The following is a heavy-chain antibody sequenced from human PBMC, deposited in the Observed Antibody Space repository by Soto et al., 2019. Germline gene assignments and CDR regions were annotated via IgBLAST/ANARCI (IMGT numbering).Heavy chain of an antibody. Sequence: LRLSCAASGFTFGSYAMSWVRQAPGKGLEWVSSTSASGGTTYYADSVKGRFTISRDNSKNILYLEMNSLRAEDTAVYYCAKAKYSSSWWAVDYWGQGTLVTVSS. CDR2: TSASGGTT. D-gene: IGHD6-13*01. V-gene: IGHV3-23*01. J-gene: IGHJ4*02. CDR3: AKAKYSSSWWAVDY. CDR1: GFTFGSYA.